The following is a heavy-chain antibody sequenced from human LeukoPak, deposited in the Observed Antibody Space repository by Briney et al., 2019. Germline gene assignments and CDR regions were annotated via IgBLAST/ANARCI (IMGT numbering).Heavy chain of an antibody. D-gene: IGHD5-24*01. CDR1: GFTFSSYA. CDR2: ISGSGGST. CDR3: AKDVGATYNRLDY. J-gene: IGHJ4*02. V-gene: IGHV3-23*01. Sequence: GGSLRLSCAASGFTFSSYAMSWVRQAPGKGLEWVSAISGSGGSTYYADSVKGRFTISRDNSKNTLYLQMNSLGTEDTGVYYCAKDVGATYNRLDYWGQGTLVTVSS.